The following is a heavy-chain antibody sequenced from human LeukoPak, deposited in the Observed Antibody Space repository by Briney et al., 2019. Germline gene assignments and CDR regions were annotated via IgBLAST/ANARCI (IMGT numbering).Heavy chain of an antibody. D-gene: IGHD3-10*01. V-gene: IGHV4-59*08. Sequence: PSETLSLTCTVSGGSISSYYWSWIRQPPGKGLEWIGYIYYSGSTNYNPSLKSRVTISVDTSKNQFSLKLSSVTAADTAVYYCARHKGSEGYYYYGMDVWGQGTMVTVSS. CDR3: ARHKGSEGYYYYGMDV. CDR2: IYYSGST. CDR1: GGSISSYY. J-gene: IGHJ6*02.